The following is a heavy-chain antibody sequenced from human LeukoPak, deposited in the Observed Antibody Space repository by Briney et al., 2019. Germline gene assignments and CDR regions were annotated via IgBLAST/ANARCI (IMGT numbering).Heavy chain of an antibody. J-gene: IGHJ4*02. CDR2: IYYSGST. V-gene: IGHV4-59*01. CDR3: ARADADYGEFDY. Sequence: SETLSLTCTVSGGSISSYYWSWIRQPPGKGPEWIGYIYYSGSTNYNPSLESRVTISVDTSKNQFSLKLTSVTAADTAVYYCARADADYGEFDYWGQGTLVTVSS. CDR1: GGSISSYY. D-gene: IGHD4-17*01.